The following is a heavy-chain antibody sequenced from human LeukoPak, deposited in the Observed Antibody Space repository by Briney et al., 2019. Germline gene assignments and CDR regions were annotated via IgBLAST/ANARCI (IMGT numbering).Heavy chain of an antibody. CDR1: GFTFSDAW. D-gene: IGHD3-9*01. CDR2: IKSNDAGGTT. CDR3: STLGYFDWTSSTSLDH. J-gene: IGHJ4*02. V-gene: IGHV3-15*01. Sequence: KSGGSLRLSCAVSGFTFSDAWMSWVRQAPGKGLEWVGRIKSNDAGGTTAHAAPVKGRFTIARDDSKNTLYLQMRSLKTEDTAVYFCSTLGYFDWTSSTSLDHWGQGTLVTVSS.